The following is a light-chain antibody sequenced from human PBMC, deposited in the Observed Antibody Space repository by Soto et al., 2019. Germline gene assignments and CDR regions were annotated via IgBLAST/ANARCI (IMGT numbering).Light chain of an antibody. CDR2: NVS. CDR3: NSYTTSSTLV. CDR1: SSDVGGYNY. J-gene: IGLJ3*02. V-gene: IGLV2-14*03. Sequence: QLVLTQPASVSGSPGQSITISCTGTSSDVGGYNYVSWYQHHPGKAPKLLIYNVSDRPSGVSNRFSGSKSGNTASLTISGLQAEDEADYYCNSYTTSSTLVFGGGTQLTVL.